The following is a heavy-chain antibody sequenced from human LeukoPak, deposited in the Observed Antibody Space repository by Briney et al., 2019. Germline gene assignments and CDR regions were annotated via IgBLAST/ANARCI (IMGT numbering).Heavy chain of an antibody. CDR2: IWYDGSNE. J-gene: IGHJ4*02. V-gene: IGHV3-33*01. CDR3: ARARVGGSSGPFGN. CDR1: GFTFTDYG. D-gene: IGHD6-6*01. Sequence: PGRSLRLSCAASGFTFTDYGIHWVRQAPGKGLEWVAVIWYDGSNEYYADSVKGRFTISRDSSKNTVYLQLNSLRVEDTAVYYCARARVGGSSGPFGNWGQGTLVTVSS.